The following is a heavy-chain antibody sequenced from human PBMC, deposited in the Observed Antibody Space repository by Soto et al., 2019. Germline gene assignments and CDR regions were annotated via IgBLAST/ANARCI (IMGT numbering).Heavy chain of an antibody. V-gene: IGHV1-18*01. CDR2: ISAYNGNT. J-gene: IGHJ5*02. Sequence: ASVKVSCKASGYTFTSYGISWVRQAPGQGLEWMGWISAYNGNTNYAQKLQGRVTMTTDTSTSTAYMELRSLRSDDTAVYYCARDIRFLENNWFDPWGQGTLVTVSS. D-gene: IGHD3-3*01. CDR1: GYTFTSYG. CDR3: ARDIRFLENNWFDP.